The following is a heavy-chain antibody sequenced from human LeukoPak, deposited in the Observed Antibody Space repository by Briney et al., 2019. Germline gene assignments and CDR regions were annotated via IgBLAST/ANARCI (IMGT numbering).Heavy chain of an antibody. D-gene: IGHD2-21*02. CDR2: ISSSSSYI. V-gene: IGHV3-21*01. CDR1: GFTFSSYS. CDR3: ASRTFNCGGDCFLDY. J-gene: IGHJ4*02. Sequence: GGSLRLSCAASGFTFSSYSMNWVRQAPGKGLEWVSSISSSSSYIYYADSVKGRFTISRDNAKNSLYLQMNSPRAEDTAVYYCASRTFNCGGDCFLDYWGQGTLVTVSS.